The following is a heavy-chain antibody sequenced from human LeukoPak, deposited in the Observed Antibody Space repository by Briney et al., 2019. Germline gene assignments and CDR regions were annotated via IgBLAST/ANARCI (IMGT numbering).Heavy chain of an antibody. V-gene: IGHV3-21*01. CDR2: ISSSSSYI. CDR1: GFTFSSYS. CDR3: ARGEASINYYYYGMDV. Sequence: GGSLRLSCAASGFTFSSYSMNWVRQAPGKGLEWVSSISSSSSYIYYADSVKGRFTISRDNAKNSLYLQMNSLRAEDTAVYYCARGEASINYYYYGMDVWGQGTTVTVSS. J-gene: IGHJ6*02.